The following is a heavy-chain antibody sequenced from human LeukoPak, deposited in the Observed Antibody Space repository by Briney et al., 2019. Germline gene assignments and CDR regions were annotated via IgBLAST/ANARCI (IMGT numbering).Heavy chain of an antibody. CDR2: IRGKSYGVAT. CDR1: GFTFGDYA. CDR3: SRGSGWTDY. V-gene: IGHV3-49*04. J-gene: IGHJ4*02. Sequence: RSLRLSCTTSGFTFGDYAVSRVRQAPGKGLWWVGRIRGKSYGVATEYAASVKGRFTISRDDSKSIAYLQMNSLKTEDTAVYYCSRGSGWTDYWGQGTLVTVSS. D-gene: IGHD6-19*01.